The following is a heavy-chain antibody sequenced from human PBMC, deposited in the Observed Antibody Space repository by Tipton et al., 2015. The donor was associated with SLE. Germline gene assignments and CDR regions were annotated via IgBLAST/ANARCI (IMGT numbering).Heavy chain of an antibody. CDR3: ARGGSSDAFVI. Sequence: TLSLTCTVSGGSISSYYWSWIRQPPGKGLEWIGYIYYSGSTNYNPSLKSRVTISVDTSKNQFSLKLSSVTAADTAVYYCARGGSSDAFVIWGQGTMVTVSS. J-gene: IGHJ3*02. CDR2: IYYSGST. D-gene: IGHD1-26*01. CDR1: GGSISSYY. V-gene: IGHV4-59*01.